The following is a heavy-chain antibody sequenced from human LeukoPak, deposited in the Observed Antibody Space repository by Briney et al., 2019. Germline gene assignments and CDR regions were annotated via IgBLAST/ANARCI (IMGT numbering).Heavy chain of an antibody. CDR3: ARNAQEAVDLDY. J-gene: IGHJ4*02. CDR2: INPNSGGT. D-gene: IGHD6-19*01. Sequence: ASVKVSCKASGYTFTGYYMHWVRQAPGQGLEWMGWINPNSGGTNCAQKFQGRVTMTRDTSISTAYMELSRLRSDDTAVYYCARNAQEAVDLDYWGQGTLVTVSS. V-gene: IGHV1-2*02. CDR1: GYTFTGYY.